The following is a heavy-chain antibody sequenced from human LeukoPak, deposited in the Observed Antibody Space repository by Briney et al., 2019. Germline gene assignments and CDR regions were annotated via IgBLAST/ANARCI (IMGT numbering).Heavy chain of an antibody. V-gene: IGHV3-66*01. J-gene: IGHJ3*02. Sequence: GGSLRLSCAASEFSVGSNYMTWVRQAPGKGLEWVSLIYSGGSTYYADSVKGRFTISRDNAKNSLYLQINSLRAEDTAVYYCAREKGIMIRKMAFEMWGQGTMVTVSS. CDR1: EFSVGSNY. CDR3: AREKGIMIRKMAFEM. CDR2: IYSGGST. D-gene: IGHD3-16*01.